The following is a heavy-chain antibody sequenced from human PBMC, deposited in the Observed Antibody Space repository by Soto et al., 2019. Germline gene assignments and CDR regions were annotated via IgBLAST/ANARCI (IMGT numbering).Heavy chain of an antibody. CDR3: ARGGYDSSGYYYGYYYYGMDV. CDR1: GGTFSSYA. J-gene: IGHJ6*02. V-gene: IGHV1-69*01. Sequence: QVQLVQSGAEVKKPGSSVKVSCKASGGTFSSYAISWVRQAPGQGLEWMGGIIPIFGTANYAQKFQGRVTITADESTSTAYMELSSLRSEDTAVYYCARGGYDSSGYYYGYYYYGMDVWGQGTTFTVSS. CDR2: IIPIFGTA. D-gene: IGHD3-22*01.